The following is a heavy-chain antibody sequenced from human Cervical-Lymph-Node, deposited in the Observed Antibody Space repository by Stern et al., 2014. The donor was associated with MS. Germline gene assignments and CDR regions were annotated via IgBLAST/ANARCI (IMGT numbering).Heavy chain of an antibody. J-gene: IGHJ5*02. Sequence: EVQLVESGGGLVQPGESLRLSCAVSGFTFSNYWMTWVRQAPGKGLEWVASLKTDGSEKTYVASVKGRLTISRENAKNSMYMPMNILRAEDTAVYYCARAVRELGTWGQGTLVTVSS. CDR3: ARAVRELGT. CDR2: LKTDGSEK. V-gene: IGHV3-7*01. CDR1: GFTFSNYW. D-gene: IGHD1-7*01.